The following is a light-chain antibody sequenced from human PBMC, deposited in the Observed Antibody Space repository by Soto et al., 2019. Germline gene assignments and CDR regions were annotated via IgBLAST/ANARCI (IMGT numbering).Light chain of an antibody. CDR1: QSVSSSN. J-gene: IGKJ2*03. Sequence: EIVLTQSPGTLSLSPGERATLSCRASQSVSSSNLAWYQHKPGQPPRLVMYGASSRATGIPDRFSGSGSGTDFTLTISRLEPEDFAIYYCHQYGSSPVSFGQGTKLEIK. V-gene: IGKV3-20*01. CDR2: GAS. CDR3: HQYGSSPVS.